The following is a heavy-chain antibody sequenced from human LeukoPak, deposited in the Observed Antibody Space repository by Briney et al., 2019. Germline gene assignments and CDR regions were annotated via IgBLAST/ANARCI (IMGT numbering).Heavy chain of an antibody. CDR3: TLIVWELKLGY. V-gene: IGHV3-72*01. CDR1: GFIFSDHY. J-gene: IGHJ4*02. Sequence: GGSLRLSCAASGFIFSDHYLDWVRQAPGRGLEWVGRSRNKDRSYTTEYAASVKGRFTISRDDSKKSLYLHMNSLKTEDTATYYCTLIVWELKLGYWGQGTLVTVSS. D-gene: IGHD1-26*01. CDR2: SRNKDRSYTT.